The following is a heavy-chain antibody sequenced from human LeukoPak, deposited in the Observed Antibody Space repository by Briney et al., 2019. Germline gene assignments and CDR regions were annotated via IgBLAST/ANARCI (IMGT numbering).Heavy chain of an antibody. D-gene: IGHD2-2*01. CDR3: AQDVGYCSSTTCFNWFDP. CDR2: ISGSGSST. Sequence: PGGSLRLSCAASGFTFSSYAMSWVRQAPGKGLEWVSAISGSGSSTYYADSVKGRFTISRDNSMTTLYLQMNSLRAEDTAVYYCAQDVGYCSSTTCFNWFDPWGQGTLVTVSS. CDR1: GFTFSSYA. V-gene: IGHV3-23*01. J-gene: IGHJ5*02.